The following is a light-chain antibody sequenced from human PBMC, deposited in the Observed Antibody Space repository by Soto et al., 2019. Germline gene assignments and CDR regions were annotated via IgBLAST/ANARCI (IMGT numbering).Light chain of an antibody. Sequence: EVVLTQSPGTLSLSPGERATLSCRASQSVSNNYLAWYQQKPGQAPRLIIFGSSDRATGIPDRFSGSGSGTDFTLTISRLETEDFARYYCHQYGSSPPYTFGLGTKLEI. CDR2: GSS. J-gene: IGKJ2*01. CDR1: QSVSNNY. CDR3: HQYGSSPPYT. V-gene: IGKV3-20*01.